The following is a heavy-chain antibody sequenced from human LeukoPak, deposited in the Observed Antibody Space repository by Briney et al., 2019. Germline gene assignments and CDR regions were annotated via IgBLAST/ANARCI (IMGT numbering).Heavy chain of an antibody. CDR3: ARSEGGGGYSGYDFDY. CDR2: IYHSGST. J-gene: IGHJ4*02. Sequence: SETLSLTCAVSGGSISSSNWWSWVRQPPGKGLEWIGEIYHSGSTNYNPSLKSRVTISVDTSKNQFSLKLSSVTAADTAVYYCARSEGGGGYSGYDFDYWGQGTLVTVSS. CDR1: GGSISSSNW. V-gene: IGHV4-4*02. D-gene: IGHD5-12*01.